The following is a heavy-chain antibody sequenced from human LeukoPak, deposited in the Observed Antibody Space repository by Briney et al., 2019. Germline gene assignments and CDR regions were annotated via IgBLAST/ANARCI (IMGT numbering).Heavy chain of an antibody. V-gene: IGHV3-74*01. Sequence: GGSLRLSCAASRFTFNTYWMYWVRQAPGKGLVWVSRINSDGSSTIYADSVKGRFTISRDNAKNTLYLQMNSLRAEDTAVYYCASHWGYCSSTSCQGGFDYWGQGTLVTVSS. J-gene: IGHJ4*02. CDR1: RFTFNTYW. CDR2: INSDGSST. CDR3: ASHWGYCSSTSCQGGFDY. D-gene: IGHD2-2*01.